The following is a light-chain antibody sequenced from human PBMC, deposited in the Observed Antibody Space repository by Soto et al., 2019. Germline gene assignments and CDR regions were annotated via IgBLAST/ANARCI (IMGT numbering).Light chain of an antibody. CDR1: QSVCSRC. J-gene: IGKJ1*01. CDR2: GAS. Sequence: ETVLTQSPGTLSLSPGERVTLSCRASQSVCSRCLAWYQQKPGQSPRLLIYGASSRATGSPDRFSGSGSGTDFTLTISRLEPEDFAVYYCQHYGTTPWTFGQGTKVGIK. CDR3: QHYGTTPWT. V-gene: IGKV3-20*01.